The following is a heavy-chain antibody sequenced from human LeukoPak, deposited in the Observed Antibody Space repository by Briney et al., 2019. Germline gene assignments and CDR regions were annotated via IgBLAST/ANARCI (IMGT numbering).Heavy chain of an antibody. D-gene: IGHD5-18*01. CDR2: ISGSGGST. J-gene: IGHJ4*02. V-gene: IGHV3-23*01. CDR1: GFTFSSYA. CDR3: AKGPDPRVDTAMGYYFDY. Sequence: GGSLRLSCAASGFTFSSYAMSWVRQAPGKGVEWVSAISGSGGSTYYADSVKGRFTISRDNSKNTLYLQMNSLRAEDTAVYYCAKGPDPRVDTAMGYYFDYWGQGTLVTVSS.